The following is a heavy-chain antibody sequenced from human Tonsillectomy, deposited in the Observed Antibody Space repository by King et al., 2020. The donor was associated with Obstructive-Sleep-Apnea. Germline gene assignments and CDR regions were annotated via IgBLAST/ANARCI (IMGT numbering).Heavy chain of an antibody. J-gene: IGHJ4*02. D-gene: IGHD2-2*01. CDR3: AKDMGRYQLLALDY. CDR2: IRYDGSNK. CDR1: GFTFSTYG. Sequence: VQLVESGGGVVQPGRSLRLSCAASGFTFSTYGMHWVRQAPGKGLEWVAFIRYDGSNKYYADSGKGRFTISRDNSKNTLYLQMNSLRAEDTAVYYCAKDMGRYQLLALDYWGQGTLVTVSS. V-gene: IGHV3-30*02.